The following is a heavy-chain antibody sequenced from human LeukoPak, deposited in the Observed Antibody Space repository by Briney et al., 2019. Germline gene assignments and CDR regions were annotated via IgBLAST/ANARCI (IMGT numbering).Heavy chain of an antibody. D-gene: IGHD6-19*01. Sequence: GGSLRLSCAASGFTFSSYAMNWVRQAPGKGLEWVSAISGGGSSTYYGDSVKGRFTISRDNSKNTLYLQMNSLRAEDTAVYYCANLRAVDELWGQGTLVTVSS. V-gene: IGHV3-23*01. CDR1: GFTFSSYA. CDR2: ISGGGSST. CDR3: ANLRAVDEL. J-gene: IGHJ1*01.